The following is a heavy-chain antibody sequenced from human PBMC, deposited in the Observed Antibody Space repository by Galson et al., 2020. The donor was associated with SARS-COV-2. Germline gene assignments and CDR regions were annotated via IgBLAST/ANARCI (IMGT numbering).Heavy chain of an antibody. Sequence: WGSLRLSCAASGFTFSDYAMNWVRQAPGKGLEWVSAISGSGGSTYYADSVKGRFTGSRDNSKNTLYLQMHSQMAEATAVYYCAKDRSSRWYRSYGMDVWGQGTTVTVSS. CDR2: ISGSGGST. CDR3: AKDRSSRWYRSYGMDV. V-gene: IGHV3-23*01. CDR1: GFTFSDYA. D-gene: IGHD6-13*01. J-gene: IGHJ6*02.